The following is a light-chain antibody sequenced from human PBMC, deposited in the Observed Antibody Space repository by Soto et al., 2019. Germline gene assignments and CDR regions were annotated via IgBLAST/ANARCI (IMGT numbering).Light chain of an antibody. Sequence: DIQMTQSPSTLSASVGDRVTITCRASQSISILLSWYQQKPGKAPKLLIYKASSLESGVPSRFSGSGSGTEFTLTISSLQPDDFATYYCQQYNSYSRTFGQGTKVDI. CDR1: QSISIL. CDR2: KAS. J-gene: IGKJ1*01. V-gene: IGKV1-5*03. CDR3: QQYNSYSRT.